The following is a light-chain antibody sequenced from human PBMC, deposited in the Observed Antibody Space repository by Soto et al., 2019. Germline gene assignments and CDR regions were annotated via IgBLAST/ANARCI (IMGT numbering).Light chain of an antibody. CDR1: SSDFGGYNY. CDR3: SSYAGIYTFV. V-gene: IGLV2-11*01. Sequence: QSALTQPRSVSGSPGQSVTISCTGTSSDFGGYNYVSWYQKHPGRAPKLMIYGVTKRPSGVPDRFSGSKSGNTASLTISGLQTDDESDYYCSSYAGIYTFVFGTGTKVTVL. J-gene: IGLJ1*01. CDR2: GVT.